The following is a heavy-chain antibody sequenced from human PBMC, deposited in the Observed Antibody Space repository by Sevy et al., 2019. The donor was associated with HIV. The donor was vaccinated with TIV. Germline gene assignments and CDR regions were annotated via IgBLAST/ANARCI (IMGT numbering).Heavy chain of an antibody. D-gene: IGHD5-18*01. CDR2: IYASGST. CDR3: ARDGGYNYGQTLHFDY. V-gene: IGHV4-4*07. J-gene: IGHJ4*02. Sequence: SETLSLTCTVSGASINPYYWSWIRQAAGKGLEWIGRIYASGSTNYNPSLKSRVTMSVDTSKNQFSLKMNSVTAADTAVYYCARDGGYNYGQTLHFDYWGQGTLVTVSS. CDR1: GASINPYY.